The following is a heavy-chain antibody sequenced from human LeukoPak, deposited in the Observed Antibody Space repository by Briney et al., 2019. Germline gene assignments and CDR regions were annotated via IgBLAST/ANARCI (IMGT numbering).Heavy chain of an antibody. Sequence: GGSLRLSCAASGFTFSSYSMNWVRQAPGKGLEWVSSISSSSSYIYYADSVKGRFTISRDNDKNTLYLQMNSLRAEDTAVYYCAKDLEYYYDSSGYYYSDYWGQGTLVTVSS. CDR2: ISSSSSYI. CDR1: GFTFSSYS. V-gene: IGHV3-21*04. CDR3: AKDLEYYYDSSGYYYSDY. J-gene: IGHJ4*02. D-gene: IGHD3-22*01.